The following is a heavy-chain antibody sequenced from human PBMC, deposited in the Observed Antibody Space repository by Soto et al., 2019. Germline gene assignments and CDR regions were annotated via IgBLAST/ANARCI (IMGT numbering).Heavy chain of an antibody. D-gene: IGHD7-27*01. Sequence: PSETLSLTCTVSGGAITIDYSRRSWIRQPPGEGLEWIGHIFDSGTTYTNPSLRSQVAISLDTSKNHFSLTLSSVTAADTAVYYCARGPSGDKVHYWGQGALVTVSS. J-gene: IGHJ4*02. CDR2: IFDSGTT. V-gene: IGHV4-30-4*01. CDR1: GGAITIDYSR. CDR3: ARGPSGDKVHY.